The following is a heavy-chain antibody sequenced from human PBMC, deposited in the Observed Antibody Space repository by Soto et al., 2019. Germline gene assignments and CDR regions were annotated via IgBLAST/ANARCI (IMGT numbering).Heavy chain of an antibody. D-gene: IGHD1-26*01. J-gene: IGHJ3*02. CDR1: GFSLSTSGMC. CDR2: IDWDDDK. Sequence: PTLVNPTQTLTLTCTFSGFSLSTSGMCVSWIRQPPGKALEWLARIDWDDDKYYSTSLKTRLTISKDTSKNQVVLTMTNMDPVDSATYYCDRTDGGADTARGAFDIWGQGTMVTVSS. CDR3: DRTDGGADTARGAFDI. V-gene: IGHV2-70*11.